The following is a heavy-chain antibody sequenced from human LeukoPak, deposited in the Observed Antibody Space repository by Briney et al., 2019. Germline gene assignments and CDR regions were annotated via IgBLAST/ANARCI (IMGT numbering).Heavy chain of an antibody. J-gene: IGHJ4*02. V-gene: IGHV1-8*02. Sequence: GASVKVSCKASGYTFTSYYMHWVRQATGQGLEWMGWMNPNSGNTGYAQKFQGRVTMTRNTSISTVYMELSSLRSEDTAVYFCARVNCSGGSCYSDFDYWGQGTLVTVSS. CDR1: GYTFTSYY. D-gene: IGHD2-15*01. CDR2: MNPNSGNT. CDR3: ARVNCSGGSCYSDFDY.